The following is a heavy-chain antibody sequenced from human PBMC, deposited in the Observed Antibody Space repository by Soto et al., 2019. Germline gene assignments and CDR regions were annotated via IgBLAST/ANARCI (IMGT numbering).Heavy chain of an antibody. CDR1: GNSLTELS. Sequence: XSGKVSCKVSGNSLTELSMHWVRQAPGKGLEWMGGFDPEDGETLYAQQFQGRVKVTEDTSTDTANMELSSLRSDDTAVYYCAKKMMRSHVFSAFDMWGQGTMVTVSS. D-gene: IGHD3-10*02. V-gene: IGHV1-24*01. J-gene: IGHJ3*02. CDR3: AKKMMRSHVFSAFDM. CDR2: FDPEDGET.